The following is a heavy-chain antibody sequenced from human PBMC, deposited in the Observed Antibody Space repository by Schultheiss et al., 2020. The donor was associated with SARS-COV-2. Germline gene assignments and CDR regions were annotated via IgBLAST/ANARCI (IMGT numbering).Heavy chain of an antibody. V-gene: IGHV6-1*01. CDR2: TYYRSKWYN. CDR3: ARGIAAGTPPTDFDY. CDR1: GDSVSSNSAA. J-gene: IGHJ4*02. Sequence: SQTLSLTCAISGDSVSSNSAAWNWIRQSPSRGLEWLGRTYYRSKWYNDYAVSVKSRITINPDTSKNQFSLKLSSVTAADTAVYYCARGIAAGTPPTDFDYWGQGTLVTVSS. D-gene: IGHD1-7*01.